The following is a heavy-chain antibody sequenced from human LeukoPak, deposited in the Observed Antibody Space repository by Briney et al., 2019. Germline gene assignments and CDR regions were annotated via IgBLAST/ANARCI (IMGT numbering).Heavy chain of an antibody. Sequence: ETLSLTCTISGGSISSRSYYWGWIRQPPGKELEWIGSIYYSGETHYNPSLHSRVVMSVDTSNNHFSLKLTSVTAPDTAVYYCARTVGTHRFDYWGQGTLVTVSS. CDR1: GGSISSRSYY. CDR2: IYYSGET. J-gene: IGHJ4*02. CDR3: ARTVGTHRFDY. V-gene: IGHV4-39*02. D-gene: IGHD4-23*01.